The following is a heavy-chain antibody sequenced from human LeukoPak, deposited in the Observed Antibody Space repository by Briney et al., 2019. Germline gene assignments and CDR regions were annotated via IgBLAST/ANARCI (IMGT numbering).Heavy chain of an antibody. D-gene: IGHD3-3*01. CDR3: ERLGDSDP. CDR1: GYTFTNYW. V-gene: IGHV5-51*01. J-gene: IGHJ5*02. CDR2: IYPRGSDT. Sequence: GESLKISCKGSGYTFTNYWIGWVRQMPGKGLEYMGIIYPRGSDTRYSPSFQGQVTMSADKSISTAYLQWSSLKASDTAMYYCERLGDSDPWGQGTLVTVSS.